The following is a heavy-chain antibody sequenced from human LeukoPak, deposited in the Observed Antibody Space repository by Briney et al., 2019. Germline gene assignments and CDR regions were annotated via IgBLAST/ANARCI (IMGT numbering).Heavy chain of an antibody. V-gene: IGHV3-30-3*01. D-gene: IGHD2-2*01. CDR3: ARGRSSSASWALRIFDN. CDR1: GFTFSSYA. CDR2: ISYDGSNK. J-gene: IGHJ4*02. Sequence: PGGSLRLSCAASGFTFSSYAMHWVRQAPGKGLEWVAVISYDGSNKYYADSVKGRFTISRDNSKNTLYLQMNSLRAEDTAVYYCARGRSSSASWALRIFDNGGQGTLVTVSS.